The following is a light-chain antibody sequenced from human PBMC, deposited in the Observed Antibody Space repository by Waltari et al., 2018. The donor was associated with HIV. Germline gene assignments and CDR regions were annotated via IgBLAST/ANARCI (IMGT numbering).Light chain of an antibody. CDR3: CSYAGSSTLV. J-gene: IGLJ2*01. CDR2: GGT. V-gene: IGLV2-23*01. Sequence: QSALTQPASVSGSPGQSITISCPGTSSDVWSYYLVSWYQQHTGKAPNLMIYGGTKRPSGVSNRFSGSKSGNTASLTISGLQAEDEADYFCCSYAGSSTLVFGGGTKLTVL. CDR1: SSDVWSYYL.